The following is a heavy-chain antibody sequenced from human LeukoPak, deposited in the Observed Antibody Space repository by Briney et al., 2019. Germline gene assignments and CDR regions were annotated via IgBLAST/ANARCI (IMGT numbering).Heavy chain of an antibody. CDR1: GGSFSGYY. J-gene: IGHJ5*02. CDR2: INHSGST. D-gene: IGHD1-1*01. V-gene: IGHV4-34*01. CDR3: ARPVPSRLGWFDP. Sequence: SETLSLTCAVYGGSFSGYYWSWIRQPPGKGLEWIGEINHSGSTNYNPSLKSRVSISVHTSKNQFSLKLRSVTAADTAVYYCARPVPSRLGWFDPWGQGTLVTVSS.